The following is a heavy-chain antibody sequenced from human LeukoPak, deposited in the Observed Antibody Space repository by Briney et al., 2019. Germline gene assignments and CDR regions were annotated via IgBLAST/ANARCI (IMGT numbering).Heavy chain of an antibody. CDR3: ARGRTSVNYYYYYYMDV. V-gene: IGHV3-30*02. CDR1: GFTFSSYG. Sequence: PGGSLRLSCAASGFTFSSYGMHWVRQAPGKGLEWVAFIRYDGSNKYYADSVKGRFTISRDNSKNTLYLQMNSLRAEDTAVYYCARGRTSVNYYYYYYMDVWGKGTTVTVSS. CDR2: IRYDGSNK. D-gene: IGHD2-8*02. J-gene: IGHJ6*03.